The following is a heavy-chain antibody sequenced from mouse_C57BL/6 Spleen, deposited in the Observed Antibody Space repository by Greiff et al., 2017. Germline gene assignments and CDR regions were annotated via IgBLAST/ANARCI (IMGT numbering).Heavy chain of an antibody. V-gene: IGHV1-4*01. D-gene: IGHD2-4*01. J-gene: IGHJ4*01. CDR3: ARGDYDGRYYYAMDY. Sequence: VQRVESGAELARPGASVKMSCKASGYTFTSYTMHWVKQRPGQGLEWIGYINPSSGYTKYNQKFKDKATLTADKSSSTAYMQLSSLTSEDSAVYYCARGDYDGRYYYAMDYWGQGTSVTVSS. CDR2: INPSSGYT. CDR1: GYTFTSYT.